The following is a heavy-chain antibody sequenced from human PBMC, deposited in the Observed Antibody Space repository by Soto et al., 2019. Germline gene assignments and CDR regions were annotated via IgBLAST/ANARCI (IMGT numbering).Heavy chain of an antibody. V-gene: IGHV3-23*01. CDR2: ISGSGGST. CDR1: GFTFSSYA. D-gene: IGHD3-3*01. Sequence: GGSLRLSCAASGFTFSSYAMSWVRQAPGKGLEWVSAISGSGGSTYYADSVKGRFTISRDNSKNTLYLQMNSLRAEDTAVYYCATDSPRYYDIRSGVYYGMDVWGQGTTVTVSS. J-gene: IGHJ6*02. CDR3: ATDSPRYYDIRSGVYYGMDV.